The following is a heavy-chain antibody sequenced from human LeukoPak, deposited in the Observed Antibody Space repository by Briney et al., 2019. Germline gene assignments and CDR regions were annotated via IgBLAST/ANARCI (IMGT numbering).Heavy chain of an antibody. CDR3: ARERRELRGDAFDI. Sequence: ASETLSLTCAVYGGSFSGYYWSWIRQPPGKGLEWIGEINHSGSTNYNPSLKSRVTISVDTSNNQLSLKLSSVTAADTATYYCARERRELRGDAFDIWGQGTMVTVSS. V-gene: IGHV4-34*01. D-gene: IGHD1-26*01. CDR2: INHSGST. CDR1: GGSFSGYY. J-gene: IGHJ3*02.